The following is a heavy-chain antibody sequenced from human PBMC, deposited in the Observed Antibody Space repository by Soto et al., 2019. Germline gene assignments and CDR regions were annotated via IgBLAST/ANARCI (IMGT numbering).Heavy chain of an antibody. CDR3: TFETESQKYYYYYYMDV. CDR2: IRSKAYGGTT. D-gene: IGHD3-9*01. V-gene: IGHV3-49*03. Sequence: GGSLRLSCTASGFTFGDYAMSWFRQAPGKGLEWVGFIRSKAYGGTTEYAASVKGRFTISRDDSKSIAYLQMNSLKTEDTAVYYCTFETESQKYYYYYYMDVWGKGTTVTVSS. J-gene: IGHJ6*03. CDR1: GFTFGDYA.